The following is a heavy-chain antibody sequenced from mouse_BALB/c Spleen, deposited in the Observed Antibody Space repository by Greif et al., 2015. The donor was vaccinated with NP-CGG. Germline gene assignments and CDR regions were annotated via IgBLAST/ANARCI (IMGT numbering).Heavy chain of an antibody. V-gene: IGHV1S137*01. J-gene: IGHJ2*01. CDR2: ISTYYGDA. D-gene: IGHD1-1*02. CDR1: GYTFTDYA. CDR3: ARWGGNYLDY. Sequence: QVQLQQSGAELVRPGVSVKISCKGSGYTFTDYAMHWVKQSHAKSLEWIGVISTYYGDASYNQKFKGKATMTVDKSSSTAYMELARLTSEDSAIYYCARWGGNYLDYWGQGTTLTVSS.